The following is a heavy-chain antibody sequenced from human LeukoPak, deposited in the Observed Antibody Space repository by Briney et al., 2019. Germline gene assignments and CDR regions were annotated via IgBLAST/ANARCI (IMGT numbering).Heavy chain of an antibody. CDR2: INPSGST. J-gene: IGHJ6*03. Sequence: SETLSLTCAVYDGSFSGYHWTWIRQSPGKGLEWIGDINPSGSTYYNPSLKSRLTISVVTSKNQFSLKLRSVTAADTAVYYCARGRHDITMIVVVMTSVSYYLDVWGKGTTVTVS. V-gene: IGHV4-34*01. D-gene: IGHD3-22*01. CDR1: DGSFSGYH. CDR3: ARGRHDITMIVVVMTSVSYYLDV.